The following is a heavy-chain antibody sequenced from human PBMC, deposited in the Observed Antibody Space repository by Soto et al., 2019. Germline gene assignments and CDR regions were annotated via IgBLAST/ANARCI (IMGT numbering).Heavy chain of an antibody. CDR1: GLIFSNAW. CDR3: RNQWMX. V-gene: IGHV3-15*01. CDR2: IKKKADGGTT. Sequence: PGGSLRLSFAASGLIFSNAWMSWVRQAPGKGLEWVGLIKKKADGGTTDYAAPLKGRFTISRDDSKKTLYLQMSSLKTEDTAVYYCRNQWMXWGQGTRVTVSX. D-gene: IGHD6-19*01. J-gene: IGHJ4*02.